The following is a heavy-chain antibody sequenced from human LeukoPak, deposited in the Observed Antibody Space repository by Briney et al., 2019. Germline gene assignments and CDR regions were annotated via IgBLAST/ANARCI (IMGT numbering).Heavy chain of an antibody. Sequence: SQTLSPTCTVSGDSISSGYYWSWIRQSPGKGLEWIGYIHHSGDTYYNPSLKSRVTISVDRSKNQFSLKLSSVTAADTAVYYCARGSYYLSWFDPWGQGTLVTVSS. J-gene: IGHJ5*02. CDR2: IHHSGDT. CDR3: ARGSYYLSWFDP. D-gene: IGHD1-26*01. CDR1: GDSISSGYY. V-gene: IGHV4-30-2*06.